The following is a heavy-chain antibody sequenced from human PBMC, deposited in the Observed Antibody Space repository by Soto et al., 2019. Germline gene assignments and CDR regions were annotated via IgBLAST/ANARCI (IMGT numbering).Heavy chain of an antibody. J-gene: IGHJ3*01. CDR3: ARGTARPFWLV. V-gene: IGHV4-34*01. CDR1: GGSFSGFY. Sequence: SETLSLTCAVYGGSFSGFYWSWIRQPPGKGLEWIGEIIHSGITNYNPSLKSRVTVSVDTSKNQFSLKLSSVTAADTAVYYCARGTARPFWLVWGQGTMVTVSS. CDR2: IIHSGIT. D-gene: IGHD6-6*01.